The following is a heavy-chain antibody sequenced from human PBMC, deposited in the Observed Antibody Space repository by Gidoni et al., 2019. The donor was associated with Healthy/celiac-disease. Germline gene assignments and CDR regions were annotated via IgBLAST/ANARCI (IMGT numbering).Heavy chain of an antibody. CDR2: ISSSSSYI. CDR3: ASRNYYDSSGKAG. J-gene: IGHJ4*02. D-gene: IGHD3-22*01. CDR1: GFTFSSYS. V-gene: IGHV3-21*06. Sequence: EVHLVEAGGGLVKPGGSLGLSCAASGFTFSSYSMDWVRQAPGKGLEWVSSISSSSSYIYYADSVKGRFTISRDNAKNSLYLQMNSLRAEDTAVYYCASRNYYDSSGKAGWGQGTLVTVSS.